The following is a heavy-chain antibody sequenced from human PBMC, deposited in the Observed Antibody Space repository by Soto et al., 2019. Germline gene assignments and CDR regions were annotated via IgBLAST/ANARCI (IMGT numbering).Heavy chain of an antibody. J-gene: IGHJ4*02. Sequence: SQTLSLPCAISGDSVSSNSAAWNWIRQSPSRGLEWLGRTYYRSKWYNDYAVSVKSRITINPDTSKNQFSLQLNSVTPEDTAVYYCARGYSGSYYDPDYFDYWGQGTLVTVSS. V-gene: IGHV6-1*01. CDR2: TYYRSKWYN. CDR1: GDSVSSNSAA. D-gene: IGHD1-26*01. CDR3: ARGYSGSYYDPDYFDY.